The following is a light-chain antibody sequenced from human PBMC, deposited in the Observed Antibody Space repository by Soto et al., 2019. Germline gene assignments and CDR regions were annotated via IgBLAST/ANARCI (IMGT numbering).Light chain of an antibody. Sequence: VLTQPPSASGTPGQRVTISCSGSTSNIGSNSVYWYRQLPGTAPKLLIYNDNKRPAGVPDRFSGSKSGTSASLAISGLRSEDEAGYFCAAWDDSLSGPVFGGGTKVTVL. CDR1: TSNIGSNS. CDR2: NDN. V-gene: IGLV1-47*02. J-gene: IGLJ3*02. CDR3: AAWDDSLSGPV.